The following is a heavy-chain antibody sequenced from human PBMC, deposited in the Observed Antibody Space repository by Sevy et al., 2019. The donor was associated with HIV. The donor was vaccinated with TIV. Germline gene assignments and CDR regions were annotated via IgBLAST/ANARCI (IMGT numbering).Heavy chain of an antibody. CDR3: GRDPGFDCSGGSFYPRYYLDY. CDR1: GFTFSSYS. J-gene: IGHJ4*02. V-gene: IGHV3-21*01. D-gene: IGHD2-15*01. Sequence: GGSLRLSCAASGFTFSSYSMNWVRQAPGKGLEWVSSISSSSIYIYYADSVKGRFTISGDNAENSRHLQRNSLRADYTAVYYCGRDPGFDCSGGSFYPRYYLDYWGQGTLVTFSS. CDR2: ISSSSIYI.